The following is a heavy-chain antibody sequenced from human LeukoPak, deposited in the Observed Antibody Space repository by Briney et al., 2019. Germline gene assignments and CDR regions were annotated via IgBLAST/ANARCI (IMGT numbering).Heavy chain of an antibody. Sequence: SETLSLTCTVSGGSINSYYWSWIRQPPGKGLEWIGYIYYSGSTNYNPSLKSRVTMSVDTSKNQFSLKLSSVTAADTAVYYCAGHYGSGFDYWGQGTLVTVSS. CDR3: AGHYGSGFDY. CDR1: GGSINSYY. D-gene: IGHD3-10*01. J-gene: IGHJ4*02. CDR2: IYYSGST. V-gene: IGHV4-59*01.